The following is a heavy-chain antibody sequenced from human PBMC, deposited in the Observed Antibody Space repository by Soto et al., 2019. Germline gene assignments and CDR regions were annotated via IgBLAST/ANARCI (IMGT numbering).Heavy chain of an antibody. CDR2: IYYSGST. Sequence: QVQLQESGPGLVKPSQTLSLTCTVSGGSISSGGYYWSWIRQHPGKGLEWIGCIYYSGSTYHNPSLKCRVTISVDSYKNHFSLKLSSVTAADTAVYYCAGIYSGSPGGTLRYWGQGTLVTVSS. V-gene: IGHV4-31*03. CDR1: GGSISSGGYY. D-gene: IGHD1-26*01. CDR3: AGIYSGSPGGTLRY. J-gene: IGHJ4*02.